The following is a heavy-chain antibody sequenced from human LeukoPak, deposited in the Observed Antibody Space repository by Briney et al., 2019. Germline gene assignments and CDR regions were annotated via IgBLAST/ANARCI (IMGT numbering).Heavy chain of an antibody. V-gene: IGHV3-48*02. CDR1: GFTFSSYS. J-gene: IGHJ1*01. D-gene: IGHD2-21*02. CDR2: ISSSSSTI. Sequence: GSLRLSCAASGFTFSSYSMNWVRQASGKGLEWVSYISSSSSTIYYADSVKGRFTISRDNAKSSLYLQMNSLRDEARAVNYCARVDVVVTAIQYFQHWGQGTLVTVSS. CDR3: ARVDVVVTAIQYFQH.